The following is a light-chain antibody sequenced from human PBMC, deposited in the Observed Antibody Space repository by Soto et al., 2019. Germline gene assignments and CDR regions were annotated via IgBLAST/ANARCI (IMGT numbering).Light chain of an antibody. CDR2: QVN. J-gene: IGLJ3*02. CDR3: CSYAGSNTWV. Sequence: QSALTQPASVSGSPGQSITISCTGTNGDVGAYDYVSWYKQHPGKAPKLMISQVNNRPSGVSNRFSGSKFGNTASLTVSGLQAEDEADYYCCSYAGSNTWVFGGGTKLTVL. CDR1: NGDVGAYDY. V-gene: IGLV2-14*01.